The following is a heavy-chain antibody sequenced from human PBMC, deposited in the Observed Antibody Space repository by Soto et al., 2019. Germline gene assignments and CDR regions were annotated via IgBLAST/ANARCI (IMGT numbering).Heavy chain of an antibody. CDR2: IYYSGST. J-gene: IGHJ6*02. Sequence: QLQLQESGPGLVKPSETLSLTCTVSGGSISSSSYYWGWIRQPPGKGLEWIGSIYYSGSTYYNPSLTSRVTIAADTSKSQFSLKLSSVTAADTAVYYCAGTFLWFGELSRGYYYGMDVWGQGTTVTVSS. CDR1: GGSISSSSYY. D-gene: IGHD3-10*01. V-gene: IGHV4-39*01. CDR3: AGTFLWFGELSRGYYYGMDV.